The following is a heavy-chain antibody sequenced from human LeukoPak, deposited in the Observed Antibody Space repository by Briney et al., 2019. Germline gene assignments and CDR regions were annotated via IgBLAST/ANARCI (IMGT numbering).Heavy chain of an antibody. J-gene: IGHJ3*02. D-gene: IGHD6-13*01. V-gene: IGHV3-30*02. Sequence: GGSLRLSCAASGFTFSSYGMHWVRQAPGKGLEWVAFIRYDGSNKYYADSVKVRFTISRDNSKNTLYLQMNSLRAEDTAVYYCAREGLGYSSSLGAFDIWGQGTMVTVSS. CDR2: IRYDGSNK. CDR3: AREGLGYSSSLGAFDI. CDR1: GFTFSSYG.